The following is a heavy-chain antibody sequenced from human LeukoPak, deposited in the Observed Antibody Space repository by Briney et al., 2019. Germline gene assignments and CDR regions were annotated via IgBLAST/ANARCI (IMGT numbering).Heavy chain of an antibody. Sequence: SEALSLTCTLSVGSISSGSYYWSWIRQPAGKGLEWIGRINTSGSTNYNPSLKSRVTISVDTSKNQSSLKLSSVTAADTAVYYCAGFSSGLNWFDPWGQGTLVTVSS. J-gene: IGHJ5*02. CDR2: INTSGST. D-gene: IGHD3-22*01. CDR3: AGFSSGLNWFDP. CDR1: VGSISSGSYY. V-gene: IGHV4-61*02.